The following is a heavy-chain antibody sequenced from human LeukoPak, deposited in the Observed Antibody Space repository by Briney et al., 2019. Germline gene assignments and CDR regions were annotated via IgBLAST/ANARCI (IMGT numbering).Heavy chain of an antibody. J-gene: IGHJ4*02. CDR3: ARDPADTAMATYYFDY. CDR1: GGSISSSSYY. Sequence: SETLSLTCTVSGGSISSSSYYWGWIRQPPGKGLEWIGSIYYSGRTYYNPSLKSRVTISVDTSKNQFSLKLSSVTAADTAVYYCARDPADTAMATYYFDYWGQGTLVTVSS. V-gene: IGHV4-39*07. D-gene: IGHD5-18*01. CDR2: IYYSGRT.